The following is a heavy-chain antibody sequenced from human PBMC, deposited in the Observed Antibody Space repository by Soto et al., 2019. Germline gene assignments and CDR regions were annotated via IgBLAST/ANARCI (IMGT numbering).Heavy chain of an antibody. V-gene: IGHV1-18*01. CDR1: GYTFINYG. J-gene: IGHJ5*02. D-gene: IGHD3-10*01. CDR3: ARRAHDWVRGVFIGGNWFDP. CDR2: IISDNGNT. Sequence: QVQLVQSGDEVKKPGASVKVACKASGYTFINYGIDWVRQAPGQGLEWLGWIISDNGNTNYAQKLQGRVTMTTDTSTSTAYIELSSLSSDDTDVYYCARRAHDWVRGVFIGGNWFDPWGQGTPVTVSS.